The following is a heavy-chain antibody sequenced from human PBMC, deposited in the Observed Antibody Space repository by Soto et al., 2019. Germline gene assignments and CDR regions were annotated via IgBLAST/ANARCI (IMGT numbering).Heavy chain of an antibody. J-gene: IGHJ4*02. Sequence: SETLSLTCTVSGGSVSSATYYWSLIRQPPGKGLEWIGYIYFSGSTNYNPSLKSRVSISVDTSKNQFSLKLSSVTAADKAVYYSAREGYDILTGYSFLAYWGKGTLDPVSS. D-gene: IGHD3-9*01. V-gene: IGHV4-61*01. CDR3: AREGYDILTGYSFLAY. CDR1: GGSVSSATYY. CDR2: IYFSGST.